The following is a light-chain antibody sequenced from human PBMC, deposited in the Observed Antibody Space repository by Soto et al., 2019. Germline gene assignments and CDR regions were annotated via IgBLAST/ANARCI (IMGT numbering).Light chain of an antibody. CDR3: QQSYSTPYT. V-gene: IGKV1-39*01. Sequence: DIQMTQSPSSLSASVGDRVTITCRASQSISSYLNWYQQKPGKAPKLLLYAASSLQSGAPSRFSGSGSGTEFTLTISTLQTEDFANYYGQQSYSTPYTFGQGTKLEIK. CDR1: QSISSY. J-gene: IGKJ2*01. CDR2: AAS.